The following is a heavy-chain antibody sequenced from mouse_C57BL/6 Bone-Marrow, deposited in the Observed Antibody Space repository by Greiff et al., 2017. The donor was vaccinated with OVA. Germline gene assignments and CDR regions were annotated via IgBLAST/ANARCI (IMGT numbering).Heavy chain of an antibody. Sequence: EVKLMESGGGLVQPGGSLSLSCAASGFTFTDYYMSWVRQPPGKALEWLGFIRNKANGYTTEYSASVKGRFTISRDNSQSILYLQMNALRAEDSATYYCARSPYYYGSSSHFDYWGQGTTLTVSS. J-gene: IGHJ2*01. V-gene: IGHV7-3*01. CDR1: GFTFTDYY. D-gene: IGHD1-1*01. CDR3: ARSPYYYGSSSHFDY. CDR2: IRNKANGYTT.